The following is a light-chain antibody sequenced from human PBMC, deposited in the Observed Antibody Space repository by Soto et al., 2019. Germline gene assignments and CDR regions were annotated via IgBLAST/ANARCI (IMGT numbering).Light chain of an antibody. J-gene: IGLJ2*01. Sequence: QSVLTQPPSASGTPGPGVTIFWSGSSSNIGSNTVNWYQQLPGTAPKLLIYSNNQRPSWVPDRFSGSKSGTSASLAISGLQSEDEANYYCAAWDDSLNGVVFGGGTKVTVL. V-gene: IGLV1-44*01. CDR3: AAWDDSLNGVV. CDR2: SNN. CDR1: SSNIGSNT.